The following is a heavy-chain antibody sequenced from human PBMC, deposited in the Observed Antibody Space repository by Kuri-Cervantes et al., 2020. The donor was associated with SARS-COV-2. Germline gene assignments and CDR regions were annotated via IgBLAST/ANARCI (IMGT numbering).Heavy chain of an antibody. Sequence: SETLSLTCTVSGGSVSSGNDYWSWIRQPPGKGLEWIGFVYYSGDTNYNPSLKSRVTISVDTSKNQFSLKMRSVTAADTAVYYCARHDLTTETTLERGLDYWGQGTLVTVSS. CDR2: VYYSGDT. CDR1: GGSVSSGNDY. D-gene: IGHD4-17*01. V-gene: IGHV4-61*01. CDR3: ARHDLTTETTLERGLDY. J-gene: IGHJ4*02.